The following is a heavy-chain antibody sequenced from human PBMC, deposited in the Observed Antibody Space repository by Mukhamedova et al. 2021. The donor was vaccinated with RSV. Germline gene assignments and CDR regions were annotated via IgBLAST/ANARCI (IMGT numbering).Heavy chain of an antibody. J-gene: IGHJ4*02. CDR2: ISSSSSYI. CDR1: S. Sequence: SMNWVRQAPGKGLEWASSISSSSSYIYYADSVKGRFTISRDNAKNSLYLQMNSLRAEDTAVYYCARDLGYYDSSGHAPYWGQGT. D-gene: IGHD3-22*01. CDR3: ARDLGYYDSSGHAPY. V-gene: IGHV3-21*01.